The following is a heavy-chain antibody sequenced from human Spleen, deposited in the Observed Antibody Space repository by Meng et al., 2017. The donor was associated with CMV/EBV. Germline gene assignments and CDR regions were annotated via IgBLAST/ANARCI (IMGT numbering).Heavy chain of an antibody. D-gene: IGHD2-2*01. CDR1: GGSISSYY. CDR2: IYYSGST. CDR3: ARLPPEVVPAAMASNYYYYYGMDV. J-gene: IGHJ6*02. Sequence: SETLSLTCTVSGGSISSYYWSWIRQPPGKGLEWIGYIYYSGSTNYNPSLKSRVTISVDTSKNQFSLKLSSVTAADTAVYYCARLPPEVVPAAMASNYYYYYGMDVWGPGPTVTVSS. V-gene: IGHV4-59*01.